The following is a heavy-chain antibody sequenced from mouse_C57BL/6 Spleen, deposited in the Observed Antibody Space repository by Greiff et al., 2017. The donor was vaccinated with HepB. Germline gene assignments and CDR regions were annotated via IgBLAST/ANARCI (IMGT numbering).Heavy chain of an antibody. Sequence: VQLQESGAELVKPGASVKISCKASGYAFSSYWMNWVKQRPGKGLEWIGQIYPGDGDTNYNGKFKGKATLTADKSSSTAYMQLSSLTSEDSAVYFCARPLYYGSSWFAYWGQGTLVTVSA. J-gene: IGHJ3*01. CDR1: GYAFSSYW. V-gene: IGHV1-80*01. D-gene: IGHD1-1*01. CDR2: IYPGDGDT. CDR3: ARPLYYGSSWFAY.